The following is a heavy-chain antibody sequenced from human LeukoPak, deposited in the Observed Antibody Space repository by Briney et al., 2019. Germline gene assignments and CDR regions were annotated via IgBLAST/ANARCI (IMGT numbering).Heavy chain of an antibody. Sequence: PSETLSLTCTVSGGSISSGGYYWSWLRQHPGTGLEWIGYIYYSGSTYYNPSLKSRVTISVDTSKNQFSLKLSSVTAADTAVYYCARASDYGDYYGYWGQGTLVTVSS. J-gene: IGHJ4*02. D-gene: IGHD4-17*01. V-gene: IGHV4-31*03. CDR2: IYYSGST. CDR3: ARASDYGDYYGY. CDR1: GGSISSGGYY.